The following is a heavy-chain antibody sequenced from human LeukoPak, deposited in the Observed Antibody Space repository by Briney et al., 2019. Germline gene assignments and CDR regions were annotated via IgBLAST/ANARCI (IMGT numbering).Heavy chain of an antibody. CDR1: GFTFSSYA. Sequence: GGSLRLSCAASGFTFSSYAMNWVRQAPGKGLEWVSSISSRGDTIYYADSVKGRFAISRDNAKNSLYLQMNSLRVEDTAVYYCASYCSDTSCYGVDYWGRGTLVTVSS. D-gene: IGHD2-2*01. CDR2: ISSRGDTI. J-gene: IGHJ4*02. V-gene: IGHV3-48*03. CDR3: ASYCSDTSCYGVDY.